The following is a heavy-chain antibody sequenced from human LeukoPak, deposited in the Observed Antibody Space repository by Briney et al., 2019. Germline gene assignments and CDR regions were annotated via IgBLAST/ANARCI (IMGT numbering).Heavy chain of an antibody. Sequence: GGSLRLSCAASGFTFSSYWMGWVRQAPGKGLEWVANIKQDGGEKYSVDRVKGRFTISRDNAKNSLYLQMNSLRAEDTAVYYCARRDSSGYWGAFDIWGQGTMVTVSS. CDR2: IKQDGGEK. CDR3: ARRDSSGYWGAFDI. D-gene: IGHD3-22*01. V-gene: IGHV3-7*01. CDR1: GFTFSSYW. J-gene: IGHJ3*02.